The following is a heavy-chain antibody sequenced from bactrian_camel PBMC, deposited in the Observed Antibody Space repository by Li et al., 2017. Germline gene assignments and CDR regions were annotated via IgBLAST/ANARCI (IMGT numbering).Heavy chain of an antibody. V-gene: IGHV3S53*01. Sequence: HVQLVESGGGLVQPGGSLRLSCVASRSLYSGACVGWLRQAPGKEREGVAAIDSDGIASYADSVKGRFTISKDNANNTVNLMMNSLKPEDTATYYCAASDCPSIFSVPPKYDYWGQGTQVTVS. D-gene: IGHD3*01. J-gene: IGHJ4*01. CDR1: RSLYSGAC. CDR3: AASDCPSIFSVPPKYDY. CDR2: IDSDGIA.